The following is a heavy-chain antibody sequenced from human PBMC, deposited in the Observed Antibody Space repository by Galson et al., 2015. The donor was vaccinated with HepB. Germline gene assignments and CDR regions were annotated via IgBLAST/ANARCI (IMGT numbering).Heavy chain of an antibody. CDR1: GFTFSSYA. CDR2: ISYDGSNK. J-gene: IGHJ4*02. V-gene: IGHV3-30*04. Sequence: SLRLSCAASGFTFSSYAMHWVRQAPGKGLEWVAVISYDGSNKYYADSVKGRFTISRDNSKNTLYLQMNSLRAEDTAVYYCARGGSHDYGDYFDYWGQGTLVTVSS. D-gene: IGHD4-17*01. CDR3: ARGGSHDYGDYFDY.